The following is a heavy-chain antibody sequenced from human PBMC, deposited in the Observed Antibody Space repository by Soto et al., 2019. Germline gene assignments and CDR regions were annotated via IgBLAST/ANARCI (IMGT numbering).Heavy chain of an antibody. CDR2: ISGSGGST. CDR3: AKDTAILVIAVAAHFDY. V-gene: IGHV3-23*01. CDR1: GFTFSSYA. Sequence: GGSLRLSCAASGFTFSSYAMSWVRQAPGKGLEWVSAISGSGGSTYYADSVKGRFTIARDNSKNTLYLQMNSLRAEDTAVYYCAKDTAILVIAVAAHFDYWGQGTLVTVSS. J-gene: IGHJ4*02. D-gene: IGHD6-19*01.